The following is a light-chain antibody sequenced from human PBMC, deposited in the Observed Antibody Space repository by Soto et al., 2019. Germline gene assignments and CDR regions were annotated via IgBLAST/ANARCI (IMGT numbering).Light chain of an antibody. CDR1: QSVSNNY. Sequence: EIVLTQSPGTLSLSPGERATLSCRASQSVSNNYVAWYQQRPGEAQRLLIGGACSRARVIPGRCSGSWGGTYFTLTISRLEQEDSAVYYWQQYGSSGTFGQGTKVDI. CDR3: QQYGSSGT. V-gene: IGKV3-20*01. CDR2: GAC. J-gene: IGKJ1*01.